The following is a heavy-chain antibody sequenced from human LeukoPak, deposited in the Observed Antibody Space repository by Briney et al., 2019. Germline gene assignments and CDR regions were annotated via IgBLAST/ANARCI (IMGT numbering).Heavy chain of an antibody. CDR3: AGDLYDTSGYYYYYMDV. CDR1: GGTFSSYT. D-gene: IGHD3-16*01. Sequence: SVKVSCKASGGTFSSYTISWVRQAPGQGLEWMGRIIPILGIANYAQKFQGRVTITADKSTSTAYMELSSLRSEDTAVYYCAGDLYDTSGYYYYYMDVWGKGTTVTVSS. J-gene: IGHJ6*03. V-gene: IGHV1-69*04. CDR2: IIPILGIA.